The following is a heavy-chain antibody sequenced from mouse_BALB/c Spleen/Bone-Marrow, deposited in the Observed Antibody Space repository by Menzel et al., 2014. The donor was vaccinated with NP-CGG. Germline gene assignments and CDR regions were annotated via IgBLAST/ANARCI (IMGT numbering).Heavy chain of an antibody. D-gene: IGHD2-4*01. CDR1: GFSLTSYG. J-gene: IGHJ3*01. V-gene: IGHV2-9*02. Sequence: VKVVDSGPGLVAPSQSLSITCTVSGFSLTSYGVHWVRQPPGKGLEWLGVIWAGGSTNYNSALMSILSISKDNSKSQVFLKMNSLQTDDTAMYYCASPIYYDYPLFAYWGQGTLVTVSA. CDR3: ASPIYYDYPLFAY. CDR2: IWAGGST.